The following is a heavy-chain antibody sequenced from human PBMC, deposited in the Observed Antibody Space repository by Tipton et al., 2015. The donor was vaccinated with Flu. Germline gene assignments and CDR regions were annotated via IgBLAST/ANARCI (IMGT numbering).Heavy chain of an antibody. Sequence: SLRLSCVAYGFTFTTYGMNWVRQAPGKGLEWVTSISSDGTYKHYADSVRGRFPISRDNSKNTVSLEMNGLRQEDTAVYYCAKDMTPGARPRLFDYWGQGTLVTVAS. D-gene: IGHD1-26*01. V-gene: IGHV3-30*18. CDR2: ISSDGTYK. CDR3: AKDMTPGARPRLFDY. CDR1: GFTFTTYG. J-gene: IGHJ4*02.